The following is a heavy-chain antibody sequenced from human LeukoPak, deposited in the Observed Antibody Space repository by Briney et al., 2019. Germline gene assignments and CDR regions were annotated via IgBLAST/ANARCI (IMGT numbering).Heavy chain of an antibody. D-gene: IGHD3-16*01. CDR1: GGSISSYY. V-gene: IGHV4-59*01. Sequence: SETLSLTCTVSGGSISSYYWSWIRQPPGKGLEWIGYIYYSGSTNYNPSLKSRVTISVDTSKNQFSLKLSSVTAADTAVYYCARRPPRGGGAQGAFDIWGQGTMVTVSS. CDR3: ARRPPRGGGAQGAFDI. CDR2: IYYSGST. J-gene: IGHJ3*02.